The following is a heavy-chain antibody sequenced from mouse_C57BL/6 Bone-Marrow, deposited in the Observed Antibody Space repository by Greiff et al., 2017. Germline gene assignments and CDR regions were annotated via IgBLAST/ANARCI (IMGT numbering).Heavy chain of an antibody. V-gene: IGHV14-4*01. Sequence: EVKLQQSGAELVRPGASVKLSCTASGFNIKDDYMHWVKQRPEQGLEWIGWIDPENGDTEYASKFQGKATITADTSSTTAYLHISSLTSEDTAVYCCTLIYYYGSSDVGGFAYWGQGTLVTVSA. D-gene: IGHD1-1*01. CDR2: IDPENGDT. CDR3: TLIYYYGSSDVGGFAY. J-gene: IGHJ3*01. CDR1: GFNIKDDY.